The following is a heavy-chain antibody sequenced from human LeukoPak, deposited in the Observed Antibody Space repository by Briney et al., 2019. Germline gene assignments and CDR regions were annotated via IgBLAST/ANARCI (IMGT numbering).Heavy chain of an antibody. J-gene: IGHJ4*02. D-gene: IGHD6-6*01. CDR3: ARVVAARPRYFDY. V-gene: IGHV4-59*01. CDR2: IYYSGST. Sequence: PSETLSLTCTVSGGSISSYYWSWIRQPPGKGLEWIGYIYYSGSTNYNPSLKSRVTISVDTSRNQFSLKLSSVTAADTAVYYCARVVAARPRYFDYWGQGTLVTVSS. CDR1: GGSISSYY.